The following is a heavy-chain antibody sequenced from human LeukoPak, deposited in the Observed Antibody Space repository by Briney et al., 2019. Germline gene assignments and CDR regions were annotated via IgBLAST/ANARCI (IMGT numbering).Heavy chain of an antibody. J-gene: IGHJ4*02. CDR2: IYHSGST. Sequence: SETLSLTCTVPGYSISSGYYWGWIRQPPGKGLEWIGSIYHSGSTYYNPSLKSRVTISVDTSKNQFSLKLSSVTAADTAVYYCARTYCSGGSCYSFDYWGQGTLVTVSS. CDR3: ARTYCSGGSCYSFDY. D-gene: IGHD2-15*01. CDR1: GYSISSGYY. V-gene: IGHV4-38-2*02.